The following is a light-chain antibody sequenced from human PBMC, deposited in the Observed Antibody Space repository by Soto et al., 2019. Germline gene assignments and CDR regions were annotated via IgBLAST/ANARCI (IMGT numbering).Light chain of an antibody. CDR2: RNN. CDR1: SSNIGSNY. V-gene: IGLV1-47*01. CDR3: AAWDDSLSGPR. J-gene: IGLJ2*01. Sequence: QSVLTQPPSASGTPGQRVTSSCSGSSSNIGSNYVYWYQQLPGTAPKLLIYRNNQRPSGVPDRFSGSKSGTSASLAISGLRSEDEADYYCAAWDDSLSGPRFGGGTKLTVL.